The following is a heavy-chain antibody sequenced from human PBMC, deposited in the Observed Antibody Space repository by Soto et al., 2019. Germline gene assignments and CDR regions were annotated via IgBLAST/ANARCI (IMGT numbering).Heavy chain of an antibody. CDR2: INPSGGST. CDR3: AIYNRDIVDSRGDL. Sequence: GASVKVSCKASGSTFTSYYMHWVRQAPGQGLEWMGIINPSGGSTSYAQKFQGRVTMTRDTSTSTVYMELSSLRSEDTAVYYSAIYNRDIVDSRGDLWGQGTPATVTA. CDR1: GSTFTSYY. J-gene: IGHJ5*02. D-gene: IGHD5-12*01. V-gene: IGHV1-46*01.